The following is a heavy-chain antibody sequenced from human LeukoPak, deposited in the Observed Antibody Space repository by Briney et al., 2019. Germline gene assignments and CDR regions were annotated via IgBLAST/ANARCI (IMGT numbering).Heavy chain of an antibody. CDR1: GGTFSSYA. CDR2: IIPIFGTA. CDR3: ARDTNIAAAGTFDY. V-gene: IGHV1-69*05. D-gene: IGHD6-13*01. J-gene: IGHJ4*02. Sequence: SVKVSCKASGGTFSSYAISWVRQAPGQGLEWMGGIIPIFGTANYAQKFQGRVTITTDESTSTAYMELRSLRSDDTAVYYCARDTNIAAAGTFDYWGQGTLVTVSS.